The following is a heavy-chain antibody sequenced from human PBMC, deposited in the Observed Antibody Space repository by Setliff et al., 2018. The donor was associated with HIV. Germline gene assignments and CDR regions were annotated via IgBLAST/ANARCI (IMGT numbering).Heavy chain of an antibody. Sequence: GASVKVSCKASGYTFTSYYMHWVRQAPGQGLEWMGIINPSGGSTSYAQKFQGRVTMTRDTSTSTVYMELSSLRSEDTAVYYCARNTKAGTAIGYFQHWGQGTPVTVSS. CDR2: INPSGGST. CDR1: GYTFTSYY. D-gene: IGHD6-19*01. V-gene: IGHV1-46*01. CDR3: ARNTKAGTAIGYFQH. J-gene: IGHJ1*01.